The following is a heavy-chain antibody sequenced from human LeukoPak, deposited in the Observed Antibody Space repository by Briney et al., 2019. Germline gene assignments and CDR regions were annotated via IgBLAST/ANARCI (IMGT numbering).Heavy chain of an antibody. D-gene: IGHD5-24*01. CDR2: ISYDGSNK. V-gene: IGHV3-30*04. CDR3: AKVPRDGYNRFDY. CDR1: GFTFSNYA. J-gene: IGHJ4*02. Sequence: GGSLRLSCAASGFTFSNYAMHWVRQAPGKGLEWVAVISYDGSNKYYTDSVKGRFTISRDNSKNTLYLQMNSLRADDTAVYYCAKVPRDGYNRFDYWGQGTLVTVSS.